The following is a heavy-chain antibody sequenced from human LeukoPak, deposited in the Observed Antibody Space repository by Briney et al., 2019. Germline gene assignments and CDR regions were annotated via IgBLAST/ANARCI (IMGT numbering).Heavy chain of an antibody. CDR3: ARFGGPHAFDI. V-gene: IGHV4-59*01. CDR2: INYSGST. Sequence: SETLSLTCTVSGGSISNYYWSWIRQPPGKGLEWIAYINYSGSTNYNPSLKSRVTISVDTSKNHFSLTLSSVTAADTAVYYCARFGGPHAFDIWGQGTMVTVSS. CDR1: GGSISNYY. D-gene: IGHD3-3*01. J-gene: IGHJ3*02.